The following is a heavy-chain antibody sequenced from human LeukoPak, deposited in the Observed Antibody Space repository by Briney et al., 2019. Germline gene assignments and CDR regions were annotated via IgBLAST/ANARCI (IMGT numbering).Heavy chain of an antibody. CDR2: IYHSGST. J-gene: IGHJ5*02. Sequence: SETLSLTCTVSGDSISSGGYYWSWIRQAPGKGLEWIGYIYHSGSTYYNPSLKSRVTISVDRSKNQFSLKLSSVTAADTAVYYCARSLGMEYYDFWSASNPPPPFDPWGQGTLVTVSS. CDR3: ARSLGMEYYDFWSASNPPPPFDP. D-gene: IGHD3-3*01. V-gene: IGHV4-30-2*01. CDR1: GDSISSGGYY.